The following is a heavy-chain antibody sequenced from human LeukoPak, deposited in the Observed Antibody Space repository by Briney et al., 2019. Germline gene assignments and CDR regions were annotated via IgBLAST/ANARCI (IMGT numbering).Heavy chain of an antibody. Sequence: SETLSLTCTVSGGSIRSSYYYWGWIRQPPGKGLEWIGSIYDSGSTYYNPSLKSRVTISVDTSKNQFSLKLSSVTAADTAVYYCARQRSLLTVAWFDPWGQGTLVTVSS. V-gene: IGHV4-39*01. CDR3: ARQRSLLTVAWFDP. D-gene: IGHD6-19*01. CDR1: GGSIRSSYYY. J-gene: IGHJ5*02. CDR2: IYDSGST.